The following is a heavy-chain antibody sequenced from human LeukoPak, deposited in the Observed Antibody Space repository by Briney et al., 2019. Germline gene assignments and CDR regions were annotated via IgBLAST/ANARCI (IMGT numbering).Heavy chain of an antibody. D-gene: IGHD2-8*01. CDR2: INPNSGGT. CDR1: GYTFTGHY. CDR3: AREYCTNGVCGSLGY. V-gene: IGHV1-2*02. Sequence: ASVKVSCKASGYTFTGHYMHWVRQAPGQGLEWMGWINPNSGGTNYAQKFQGRVTMTRDTSISTAYMELSRLRSDDTAVYYCAREYCTNGVCGSLGYWGQGTLVTVSS. J-gene: IGHJ4*02.